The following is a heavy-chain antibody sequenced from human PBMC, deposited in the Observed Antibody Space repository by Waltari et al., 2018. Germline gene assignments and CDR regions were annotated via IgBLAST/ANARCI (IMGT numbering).Heavy chain of an antibody. CDR2: INQRGST. Sequence: QVQLQQWGAGLLKPSETLSLTCAVYGGSFSGYYWSWIRQPPGKGLGWIGEINQRGSTTYSPALKSRVTISVDTSKNQFSLKLSSVTAADTAVYYCARGNLGYCSSTSCRNWFDPWGQGTLVTVSS. J-gene: IGHJ5*02. CDR1: GGSFSGYY. V-gene: IGHV4-34*01. CDR3: ARGNLGYCSSTSCRNWFDP. D-gene: IGHD2-2*01.